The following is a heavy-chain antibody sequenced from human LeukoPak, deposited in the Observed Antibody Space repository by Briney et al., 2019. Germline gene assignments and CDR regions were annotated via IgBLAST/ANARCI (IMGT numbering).Heavy chain of an antibody. V-gene: IGHV4-34*01. CDR1: GGSFSGYY. J-gene: IGHJ2*01. CDR3: AKNARIRYLQALNPDWYFGL. CDR2: INHSGST. D-gene: IGHD4-11*01. Sequence: SETLSLTCAVYGGSFSGYYWSWIRQPPGKGLEWIGEINHSGSTNYNPSLKSRVTISVDTSKNQFSLKLSSVTAADTAVYYCAKNARIRYLQALNPDWYFGLWGRGTLVTVSS.